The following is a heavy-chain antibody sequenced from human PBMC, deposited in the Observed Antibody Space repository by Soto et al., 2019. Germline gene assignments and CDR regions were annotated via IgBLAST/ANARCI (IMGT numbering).Heavy chain of an antibody. Sequence: ASVKVSCKASGYTFTSYGISWVRQAPGQGLEWMGWISAYNGNTNYAQKLQGRVTMTTDTSTSTAYMELRSLRSDDTAVYYCARVLYYYDSSGYFDYWGQGTLVTVSS. J-gene: IGHJ4*02. D-gene: IGHD3-22*01. CDR3: ARVLYYYDSSGYFDY. CDR1: GYTFTSYG. V-gene: IGHV1-18*01. CDR2: ISAYNGNT.